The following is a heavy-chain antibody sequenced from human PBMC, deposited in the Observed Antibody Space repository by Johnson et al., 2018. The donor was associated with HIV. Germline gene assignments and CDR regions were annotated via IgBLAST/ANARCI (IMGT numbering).Heavy chain of an antibody. Sequence: VQLVESGGGVVRPGGSLRLSCAASGFTFDDYGMSWVRQAPGKGLEWVSAISGSGGSTYYADSVKGRFTISRDNAKNSLYLQMNSLRAEDTAVYYCTTVSSSRVGGAFDIWGQGTMVTVSS. CDR1: GFTFDDYG. CDR2: ISGSGGST. J-gene: IGHJ3*02. D-gene: IGHD6-13*01. CDR3: TTVSSSRVGGAFDI. V-gene: IGHV3-20*04.